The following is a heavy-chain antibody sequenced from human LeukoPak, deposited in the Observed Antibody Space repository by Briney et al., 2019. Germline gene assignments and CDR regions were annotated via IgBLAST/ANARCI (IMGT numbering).Heavy chain of an antibody. CDR2: ISSSSSYI. V-gene: IGHV3-21*01. D-gene: IGHD3-10*01. J-gene: IGHJ4*02. Sequence: GGSLRLSCAASGFTFSSYSMNWVRQAPGKGLEWVSSISSSSSYIYYADSVKGRFTISRDNAKNSLYLQMNSLRAEDTAVYYCARDLDLPGMSPMVRGELDYWGQGTLVTAS. CDR3: ARDLDLPGMSPMVRGELDY. CDR1: GFTFSSYS.